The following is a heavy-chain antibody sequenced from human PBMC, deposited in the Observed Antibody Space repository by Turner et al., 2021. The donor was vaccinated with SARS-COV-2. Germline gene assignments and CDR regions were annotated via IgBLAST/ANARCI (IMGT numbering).Heavy chain of an antibody. CDR2: ISSSSIYI. CDR3: ATIAAAGPDFYYYYGMDV. Sequence: EVQLVESGGGLVQPGGSLRLSCAASGFTLSSYSMNWVRQAPGKGLEWVSSISSSSIYIYYADSVKGRFTISRDNAKNSLYRQLNSLSAEDTAVYYCATIAAAGPDFYYYYGMDVWGQGTTVTVSS. CDR1: GFTLSSYS. J-gene: IGHJ6*02. V-gene: IGHV3-21*01. D-gene: IGHD6-13*01.